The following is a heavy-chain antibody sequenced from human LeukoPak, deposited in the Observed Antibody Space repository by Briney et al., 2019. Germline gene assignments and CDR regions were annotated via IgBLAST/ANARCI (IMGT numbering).Heavy chain of an antibody. CDR3: AKDIDDILALNDYDIPGMDV. CDR2: ISGDGGST. J-gene: IGHJ6*02. CDR1: GFAFDDYA. D-gene: IGHD3-9*01. V-gene: IGHV3-43*02. Sequence: SGGSLRLSCAASGFAFDDYAMHCVRQDPRKGLEGGSLISGDGGSTYYADSVKGRFTISRDNSKNSLFLQMNSLRIEDTALYYCAKDIDDILALNDYDIPGMDVWGQGTTVTVSS.